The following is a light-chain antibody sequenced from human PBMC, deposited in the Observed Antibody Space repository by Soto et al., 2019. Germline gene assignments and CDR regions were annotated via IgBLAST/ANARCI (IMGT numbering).Light chain of an antibody. Sequence: LTQPASVSGSPGQSITISCTGTSSDVGGYNYVSWYQQHPGKAPKLMIYDVSNRPSGVSNRFSGSKSGNTASLTISGLQAEDEADYYCSSYTSSRGYVFGTGTKVTVL. V-gene: IGLV2-14*01. CDR3: SSYTSSRGYV. CDR2: DVS. CDR1: SSDVGGYNY. J-gene: IGLJ1*01.